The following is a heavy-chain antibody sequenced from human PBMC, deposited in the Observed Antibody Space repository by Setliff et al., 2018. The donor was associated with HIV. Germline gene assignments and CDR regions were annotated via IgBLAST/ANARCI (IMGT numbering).Heavy chain of an antibody. CDR3: ARDSGSGWYGGDY. V-gene: IGHV1-69-2*01. Sequence: ASVKVSCKTSGDTFSDYYIHWVKQAPGKGLEWMGRIDREDGETKYAEKFQGRVTMSTETSTKTAYMELSSLRAQDTAVYYCARDSGSGWYGGDYWGQGTLVTVSS. J-gene: IGHJ4*02. CDR1: GDTFSDYY. CDR2: IDREDGET. D-gene: IGHD6-19*01.